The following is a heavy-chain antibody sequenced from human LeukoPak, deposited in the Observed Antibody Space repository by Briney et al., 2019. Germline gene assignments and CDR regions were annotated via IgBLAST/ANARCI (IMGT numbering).Heavy chain of an antibody. V-gene: IGHV3-23*01. J-gene: IGHJ4*02. CDR1: GFTFSTYA. CDR2: IAGNSVTI. CDR3: TKDLRPDGLYDFDT. Sequence: GGSLRLSCAASGFTFSTYAMNWVRQAPGRGLEWVSVIAGNSVTIRYADSVKGRFTISRDNSKNTVFLQMNSLKVEDTALYYCTKDLRPDGLYDFDTWGQGTLVTVSS. D-gene: IGHD5/OR15-5a*01.